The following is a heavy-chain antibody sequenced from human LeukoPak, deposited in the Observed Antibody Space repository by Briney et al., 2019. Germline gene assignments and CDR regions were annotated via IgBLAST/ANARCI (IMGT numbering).Heavy chain of an antibody. CDR3: ARDSSTHSSSSGVRFDP. CDR2: IIPILGIA. V-gene: IGHV1-69*04. CDR1: GGTFSSYA. D-gene: IGHD6-6*01. J-gene: IGHJ5*02. Sequence: ASVKVSCKASGGTFSSYAISWVRQAPGQGLEWMGRIIPILGIANYAQKFQGRVTLTADKSTSTAYRELSSLKSEDTAVYYGARDSSTHSSSSGVRFDPWGQGTLVTVSP.